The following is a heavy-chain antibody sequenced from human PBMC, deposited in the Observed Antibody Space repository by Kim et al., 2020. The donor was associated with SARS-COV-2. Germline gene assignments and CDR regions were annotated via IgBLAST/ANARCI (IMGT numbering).Heavy chain of an antibody. CDR1: GDTFGDYA. CDR2: INVGNGVP. CDR3: ARGGVGDLVLLY. Sequence: ASVKVSCKTSGDTFGDYALLWLRQAPGQSLEWMGWINVGNGVPKYSQKFQDRVTITRATSATTAYMELSSLTSEDTAVYYCARGGVGDLVLLYWGQGTLVTVSS. V-gene: IGHV1-3*01. D-gene: IGHD3-16*01. J-gene: IGHJ4*02.